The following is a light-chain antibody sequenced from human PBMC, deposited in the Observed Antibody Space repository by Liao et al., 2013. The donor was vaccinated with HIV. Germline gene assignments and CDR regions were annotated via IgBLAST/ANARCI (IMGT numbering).Light chain of an antibody. CDR3: HVWDTSSDHYV. V-gene: IGLV3-1*01. J-gene: IGLJ1*01. CDR1: KLGDEY. Sequence: SYELTQPPSVSVSPGQTASITCSGDKLGDEYASWYQQKPGQSPVLVVYQDTRRPSGIPERFSGSISANTATLTISRVEAGDEADYYCHVWDTSSDHYVFGPGTKVTVL. CDR2: QDT.